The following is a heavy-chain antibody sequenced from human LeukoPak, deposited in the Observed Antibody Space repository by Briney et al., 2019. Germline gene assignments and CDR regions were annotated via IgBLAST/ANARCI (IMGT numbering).Heavy chain of an antibody. Sequence: EASVKVSCKASGYTFTGYYMHWVRQAPGQGLEWMGWINPNSGGTNYAQKFQGRVTMTRDTSISTAYMELSRLRSDDTAVYYCARIHDSMIVVVTPFDYWGQGTLVTVSS. V-gene: IGHV1-2*02. CDR1: GYTFTGYY. CDR2: INPNSGGT. J-gene: IGHJ4*02. CDR3: ARIHDSMIVVVTPFDY. D-gene: IGHD3-22*01.